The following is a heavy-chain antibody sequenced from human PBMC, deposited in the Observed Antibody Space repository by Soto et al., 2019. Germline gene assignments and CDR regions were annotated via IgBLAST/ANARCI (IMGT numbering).Heavy chain of an antibody. J-gene: IGHJ6*04. D-gene: IGHD1-1*01. CDR3: ARVQGRSHYDYYGMDV. Sequence: ESVGGVVQPGRSLRLSCAASGFTFSSYAMHWVRQAPGKGLEWVAVISYDGSNKYYADSVKGRFTISRDNSKNTLYLQMNSLRAEDTAVYYCARVQGRSHYDYYGMDVWGKGTTVTFSS. CDR1: GFTFSSYA. CDR2: ISYDGSNK. V-gene: IGHV3-30-3*01.